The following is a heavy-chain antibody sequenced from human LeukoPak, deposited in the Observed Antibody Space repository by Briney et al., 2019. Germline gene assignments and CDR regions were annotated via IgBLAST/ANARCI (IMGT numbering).Heavy chain of an antibody. V-gene: IGHV4-61*02. CDR1: GNSISSGDYY. CDR2: IYTSGST. J-gene: IGHJ4*02. CDR3: AREGPYYYDSSGYYYVPHWNFDY. D-gene: IGHD3-22*01. Sequence: SQTLSLTCTVSGNSISSGDYYWSWIRQPAGKGLEWIGRIYTSGSTNYNPSLKSRVTISVDTSKNQFSLKLSSVTAADTAVYYCAREGPYYYDSSGYYYVPHWNFDYWGQGTLVTVSS.